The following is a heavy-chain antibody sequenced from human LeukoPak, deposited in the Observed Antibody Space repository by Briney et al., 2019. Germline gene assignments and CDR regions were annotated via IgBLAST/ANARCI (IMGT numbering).Heavy chain of an antibody. D-gene: IGHD5-12*01. Sequence: PGGSLRLSCAASGFTFSNYGMHWVRQAPGKGLDWVAFIHYDGSNKYYADSVKGRFTISRDDSKNTLYLQMNSLRAEDTAVYYCARDRSGYSGYDFFDYWGQGALVTVSS. CDR3: ARDRSGYSGYDFFDY. CDR2: IHYDGSNK. J-gene: IGHJ4*02. V-gene: IGHV3-30*02. CDR1: GFTFSNYG.